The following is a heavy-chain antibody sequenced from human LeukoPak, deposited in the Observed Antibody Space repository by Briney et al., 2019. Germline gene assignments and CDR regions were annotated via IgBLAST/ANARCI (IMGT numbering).Heavy chain of an antibody. CDR1: GFTFSSYA. V-gene: IGHV3-23*01. J-gene: IGHJ4*02. CDR3: AKDVSGSPGRFDY. D-gene: IGHD1-26*01. CDR2: ISVSGGGT. Sequence: GGSLRLSCAASGFTFSSYAMSWVRQAPGKGLEWVSGISVSGGGTYYADSAKGRFTISRDNSKNTLYLQMNSLRAEDTAVYYCAKDVSGSPGRFDYWGQGTLVTVSS.